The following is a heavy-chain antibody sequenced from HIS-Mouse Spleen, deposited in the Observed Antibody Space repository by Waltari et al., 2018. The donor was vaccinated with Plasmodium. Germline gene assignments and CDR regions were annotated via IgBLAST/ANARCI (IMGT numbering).Heavy chain of an antibody. CDR2: ISHYNGNP. Sequence: VQLVQSGAVVQKPGASVKVSCKASGYTFTGYGISWVPQAPGQGFEWRGWISHYNGNPNCAQKLQGRVTMTTDTSTSTDYMELRSLRSDDTAVYYCARGSAGDAFDIWGQGTMVTVSS. CDR3: ARGSAGDAFDI. V-gene: IGHV1-18*01. J-gene: IGHJ3*02. CDR1: GYTFTGYG. D-gene: IGHD6-19*01.